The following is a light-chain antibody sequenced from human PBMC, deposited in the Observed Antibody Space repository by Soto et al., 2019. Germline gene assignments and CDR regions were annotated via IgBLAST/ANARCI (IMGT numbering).Light chain of an antibody. V-gene: IGLV2-23*01. CDR1: SSDVGSYNL. CDR3: CSYAGSSTYVV. CDR2: EGX. Sequence: QSALTQPASVSGSPGQSITISCTGTSSDVGSYNLVSWYQQHPGKAPKLMIYEGXKRPSGVSNRFSGSXXGNTASLTISGLXAEDEADYYCCSYAGSSTYVVFGGGTKLTVL. J-gene: IGLJ2*01.